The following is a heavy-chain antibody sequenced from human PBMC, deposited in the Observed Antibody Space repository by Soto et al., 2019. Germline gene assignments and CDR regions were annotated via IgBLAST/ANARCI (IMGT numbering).Heavy chain of an antibody. CDR3: ARALDTAGLYYYYYGMDV. J-gene: IGHJ6*02. D-gene: IGHD5-18*01. CDR1: GGTFSSYA. CDR2: VIPIFGTA. Sequence: SVKVSCKASGGTFSSYAISWVRQAPGQGLEWMGGVIPIFGTANYAQKFQGRVTITADESTSTAYMELSSLRSEDTAVYYCARALDTAGLYYYYYGMDVWGQGTTVTVSS. V-gene: IGHV1-69*13.